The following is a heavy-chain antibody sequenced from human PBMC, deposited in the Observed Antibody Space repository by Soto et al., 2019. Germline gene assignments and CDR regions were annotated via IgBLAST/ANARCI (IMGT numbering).Heavy chain of an antibody. J-gene: IGHJ4*02. CDR3: ARHVDTAMAYFDY. CDR2: IYYSGST. CDR1: GGSISSSSYY. V-gene: IGHV4-39*01. D-gene: IGHD5-18*01. Sequence: LSLTCTVSGGSISSSSYYWGWIRQPPGKGLEWIGSIYYSGSTYYNPSLKSRVTISVDTSKNQFSLKLSSVTAADTAVYYCARHVDTAMAYFDYWGQGTLVTVSS.